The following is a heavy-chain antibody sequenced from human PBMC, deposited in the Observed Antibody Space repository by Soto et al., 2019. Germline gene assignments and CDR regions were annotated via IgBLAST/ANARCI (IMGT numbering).Heavy chain of an antibody. V-gene: IGHV1-8*02. Sequence: QVQLVQSGAEVKQSGASVKVSCKASGYDFTAYDINWVRQASGQGLEWMGWMNPINGATGSARRFQGRVSMTRNTATGTAYLELTSLRSDDSAVYYCGRGPSPRAPAGGTPYYFAMDVWGQGTMVTVSS. CDR3: GRGPSPRAPAGGTPYYFAMDV. D-gene: IGHD6-13*01. J-gene: IGHJ6*02. CDR2: MNPINGAT. CDR1: GYDFTAYD.